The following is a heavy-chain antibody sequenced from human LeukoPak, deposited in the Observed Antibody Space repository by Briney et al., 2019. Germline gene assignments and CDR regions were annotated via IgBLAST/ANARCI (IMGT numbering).Heavy chain of an antibody. CDR2: IGGSGGST. CDR1: GFTFSSYA. J-gene: IGHJ4*02. Sequence: PGGSLRLSCAASGFTFSSYAMSWVRQAPGKGLEWVSVIGGSGGSTYYADSVKGRFTISRDNSKNTLYLQMSSLRAEDTAVYYCAKKKGELRGFDYWGQGTLVTVSS. CDR3: AKKKGELRGFDY. D-gene: IGHD1-7*01. V-gene: IGHV3-23*01.